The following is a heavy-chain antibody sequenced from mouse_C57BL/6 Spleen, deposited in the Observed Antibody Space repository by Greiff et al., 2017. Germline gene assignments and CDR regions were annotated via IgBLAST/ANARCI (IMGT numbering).Heavy chain of an antibody. Sequence: QVQLQQSGAELVRPGASVKLSCKASGYTFTDYYINWVKQRPGQGLEWIARIYPGSGNTYYNEKFKGKATLTAEKSSSTAYMQLSSLTSEDSAVYFCARAYYDYDSYYAMDYWGQGTSVTVSS. CDR3: ARAYYDYDSYYAMDY. CDR1: GYTFTDYY. CDR2: IYPGSGNT. D-gene: IGHD2-4*01. J-gene: IGHJ4*01. V-gene: IGHV1-76*01.